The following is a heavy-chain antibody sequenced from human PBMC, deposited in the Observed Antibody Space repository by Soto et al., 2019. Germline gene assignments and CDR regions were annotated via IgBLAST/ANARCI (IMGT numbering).Heavy chain of an antibody. CDR3: ARAPRSSGYYHYAMDV. Sequence: QVQLVQSGAEVKKPGASVTVSCEASGYTFSNYAIHWVRQAPGQRLEWMAWINAGNGDTKYSQNFQGRVTITRDTSARSAYMALSSLRSEDTAVYYCARAPRSSGYYHYAMDVWGQGTTVPVS. D-gene: IGHD3-9*01. CDR1: GYTFSNYA. V-gene: IGHV1-3*01. J-gene: IGHJ6*02. CDR2: INAGNGDT.